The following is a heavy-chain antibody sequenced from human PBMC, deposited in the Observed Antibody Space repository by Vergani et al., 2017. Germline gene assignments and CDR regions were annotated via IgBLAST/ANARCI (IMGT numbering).Heavy chain of an antibody. CDR2: IYYSGST. CDR3: ARGYGDYYYYGVDV. J-gene: IGHJ6*02. D-gene: IGHD4-17*01. CDR1: GGSISSYY. V-gene: IGHV4-59*01. Sequence: QVQLQESGPGLVKPSETLSPTCTVSGGSISSYYWSWIRQPPGRGLEWLGYIYYSGSTSYNPSLKSRVTISVDTAKSHFSLNLSSVTAADTAVYYCARGYGDYYYYGVDVWGQGTTVTVSS.